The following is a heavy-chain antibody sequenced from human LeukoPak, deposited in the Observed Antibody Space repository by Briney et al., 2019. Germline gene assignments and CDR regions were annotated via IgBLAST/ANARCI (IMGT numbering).Heavy chain of an antibody. CDR3: AKDIGRVDTASTYMDV. D-gene: IGHD5-18*01. CDR2: ISWNSFTI. CDR1: GFTFDDYA. V-gene: IGHV3-9*01. Sequence: SGGSLRLSCAASGFTFDDYAMHWVRQAPGKGLEWVSGISWNSFTIGYADSVKDRFTISRGNAKNSLYLQMNSLRVEDTALYYCAKDIGRVDTASTYMDVWGKGTTVTISS. J-gene: IGHJ6*03.